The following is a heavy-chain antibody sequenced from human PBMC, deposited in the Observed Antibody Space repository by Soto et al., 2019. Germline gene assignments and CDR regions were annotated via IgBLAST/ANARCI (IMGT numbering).Heavy chain of an antibody. J-gene: IGHJ4*02. CDR2: ISHDGSNK. Sequence: QVQLVESGGGVVQPGRSLRLSCAASGFTFSSYVIHWVRQAPGKGLEWVAVISHDGSNKYYADSVKGRFTISRDNSKNTLYLQMNNLRAEDTAVYFCVSSLIRGVITTYFDYWGQGTLLTVSS. CDR3: VSSLIRGVITTYFDY. D-gene: IGHD3-10*01. V-gene: IGHV3-30-3*01. CDR1: GFTFSSYV.